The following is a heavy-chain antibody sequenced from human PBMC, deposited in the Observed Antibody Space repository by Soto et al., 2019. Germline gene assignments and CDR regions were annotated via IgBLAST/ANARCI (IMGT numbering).Heavy chain of an antibody. Sequence: EVQLVESGGDLVQPGRSLRLSCAASGFRFDDSAMHWVRRTPGKGLEWVSGITSSSTPIGYADSVRGRFTISRDNAQNSLFLQMNSLSTEDTDFYYCAKEAHYRGSGRTFDYWGPGTLVTVSS. V-gene: IGHV3-9*01. CDR3: AKEAHYRGSGRTFDY. CDR1: GFRFDDSA. D-gene: IGHD3-10*01. J-gene: IGHJ4*02. CDR2: ITSSSTPI.